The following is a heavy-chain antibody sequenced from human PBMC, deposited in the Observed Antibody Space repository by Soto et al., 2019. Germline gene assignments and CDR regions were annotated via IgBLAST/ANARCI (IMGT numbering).Heavy chain of an antibody. J-gene: IGHJ3*02. CDR2: IIPIFGTA. Sequence: GASVKVSCKASGGTFSSYAISWVRQAPGQGLEWMGGIIPIFGTANYAQKFQGRVTITADESTSTAYMELSSLRSEDTAVYYCAREPGIVVVIHDAFDIWGQGTMVTVSS. CDR1: GGTFSSYA. D-gene: IGHD3-22*01. CDR3: AREPGIVVVIHDAFDI. V-gene: IGHV1-69*13.